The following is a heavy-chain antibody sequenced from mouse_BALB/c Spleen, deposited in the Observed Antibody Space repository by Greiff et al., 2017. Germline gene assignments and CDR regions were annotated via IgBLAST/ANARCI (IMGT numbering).Heavy chain of an antibody. V-gene: IGHV2-6-7*01. CDR2: IWGDGST. J-gene: IGHJ4*01. CDR1: GFSLTGYG. D-gene: IGHD3-3*01. CDR3: ARERDPDSYYYAMDY. Sequence: QVQLKQSGPGLVAPSQSLSITCTVSGFSLTGYGVNWVRQPPGKGLEWLGMIWGDGSTDYNSALKSRLSISKDNSKSQVFLKMNSLQTDDTARYYCARERDPDSYYYAMDYWGQGTSVTVSS.